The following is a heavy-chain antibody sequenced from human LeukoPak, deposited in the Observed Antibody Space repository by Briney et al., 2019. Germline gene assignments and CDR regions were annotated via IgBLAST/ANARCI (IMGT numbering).Heavy chain of an antibody. D-gene: IGHD2-2*01. CDR3: GSASRILLCSGYAFDI. Sequence: KPSETLSLTCTVSGGSISSSSYYRGWIRQPPGKGLEWIGSIYYSGSTYYNPSLKSRVTLSEDTSKNQFSLKLSSVTAADTAVYHCGSASRILLCSGYAFDIWGQGTMVIVSS. CDR2: IYYSGST. J-gene: IGHJ3*02. CDR1: GGSISSSSYY. V-gene: IGHV4-39*01.